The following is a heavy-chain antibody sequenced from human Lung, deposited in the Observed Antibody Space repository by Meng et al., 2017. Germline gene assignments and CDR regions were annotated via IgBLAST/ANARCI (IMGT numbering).Heavy chain of an antibody. V-gene: IGHV1-18*01. D-gene: IGHD2-2*01. CDR2: TSTYNSNR. CDR1: GYSFTNYG. J-gene: IGHJ4*02. CDR3: ARGRHCSSTTCYLSDS. Sequence: QVHLVQSGPEVRKPGDSVKVSCPDSGYSFTNYGSNWVRQAPGKGLEWMGWTSTYNSNRNYAQSLQGRVTMTTDTSTTTAYMELRSLTFDDTAVYYCARGRHCSSTTCYLSDSWGQGTLVTVSS.